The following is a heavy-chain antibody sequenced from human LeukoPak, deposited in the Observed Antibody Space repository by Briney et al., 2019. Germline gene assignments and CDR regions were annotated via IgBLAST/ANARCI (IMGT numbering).Heavy chain of an antibody. CDR1: GYTFTGYY. CDR3: ARDLPYCSGGSCYPYYYYYGMDV. Sequence: ASVKVSCKASGYTFTGYYMHWVRQAPGQGLEWMGWINPNSGGTNYAQKFQGRVTMTRETSISTAYMELSRLRSDDTAVYYCARDLPYCSGGSCYPYYYYYGMDVWGQGTTVTVSS. D-gene: IGHD2-15*01. J-gene: IGHJ6*02. V-gene: IGHV1-2*02. CDR2: INPNSGGT.